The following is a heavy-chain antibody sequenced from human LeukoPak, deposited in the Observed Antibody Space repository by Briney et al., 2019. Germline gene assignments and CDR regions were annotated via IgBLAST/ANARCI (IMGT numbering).Heavy chain of an antibody. CDR2: IYPHDSAT. Sequence: GESLKISCQGSGYNFISNWIGWVRQTPGKGLEFLGIIYPHDSATIYSPSFQGQVTVSADKSISTAYLQWNSLKSSDTGMYYCARVDRRGYSDYTAILPDYWGQGTLVTVSS. D-gene: IGHD5-12*01. CDR1: GYNFISNW. V-gene: IGHV5-51*01. CDR3: ARVDRRGYSDYTAILPDY. J-gene: IGHJ4*02.